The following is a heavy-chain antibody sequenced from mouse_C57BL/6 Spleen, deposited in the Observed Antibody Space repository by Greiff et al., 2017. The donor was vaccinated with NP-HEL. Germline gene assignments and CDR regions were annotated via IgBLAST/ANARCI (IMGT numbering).Heavy chain of an antibody. CDR3: AREGGNLDY. Sequence: EVQRVESGPGLVKPSQSLSLTCSVTGYSITSGYYWNWIRQFPGNKLEWMGYISYDGSNNYNPSLKNRISITRDTSKNQFFLKLNSVTTEDTATYYCAREGGNLDYWGQGTTLTVSS. J-gene: IGHJ2*01. CDR1: GYSITSGYY. CDR2: ISYDGSN. D-gene: IGHD2-1*01. V-gene: IGHV3-6*01.